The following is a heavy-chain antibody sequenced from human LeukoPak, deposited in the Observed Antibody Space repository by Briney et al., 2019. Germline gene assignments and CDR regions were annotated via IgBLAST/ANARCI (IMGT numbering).Heavy chain of an antibody. Sequence: GGSLRLSCAASGFTLSSYSMNWVRQAPGKGLEWVSYISSSSSTIYYADSVKGRFTISRDNAKNSLYLQMNSLRAEDTAVYYCASIPPGYSSGWYDPDYYYGMDVWGQGTTVTVSS. D-gene: IGHD6-19*01. CDR3: ASIPPGYSSGWYDPDYYYGMDV. CDR1: GFTLSSYS. J-gene: IGHJ6*02. CDR2: ISSSSSTI. V-gene: IGHV3-48*01.